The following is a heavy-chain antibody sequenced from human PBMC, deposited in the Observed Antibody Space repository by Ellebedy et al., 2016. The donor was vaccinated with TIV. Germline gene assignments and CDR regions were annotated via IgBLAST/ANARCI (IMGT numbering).Heavy chain of an antibody. CDR3: TKDNQPSSSGWYDRWFDP. Sequence: SLKISXAASGFTFDDYTMHWVRQAPGKGLEWVSGITWNSGNVGYADSVKGRFTISRDNTNNSLYLQMNGLRAEDTALYYCTKDNQPSSSGWYDRWFDPWGQGTLVTVSS. D-gene: IGHD6-19*01. J-gene: IGHJ5*02. CDR1: GFTFDDYT. V-gene: IGHV3-9*01. CDR2: ITWNSGNV.